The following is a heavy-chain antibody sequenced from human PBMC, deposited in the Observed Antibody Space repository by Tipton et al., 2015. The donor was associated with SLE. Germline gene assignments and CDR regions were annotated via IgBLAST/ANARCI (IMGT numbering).Heavy chain of an antibody. Sequence: SLRLSCAASGFTFSSYGMHWVRQAPGKGLEWVAVIWYDGSNKYYADSVKGRFTISRDNSKNTLYLQMNSLRAEDTAVYYCAKDTGIAAARYLYYFDYWGQGTLVTVSS. CDR1: GFTFSSYG. CDR3: AKDTGIAAARYLYYFDY. V-gene: IGHV3-33*06. D-gene: IGHD6-13*01. CDR2: IWYDGSNK. J-gene: IGHJ4*02.